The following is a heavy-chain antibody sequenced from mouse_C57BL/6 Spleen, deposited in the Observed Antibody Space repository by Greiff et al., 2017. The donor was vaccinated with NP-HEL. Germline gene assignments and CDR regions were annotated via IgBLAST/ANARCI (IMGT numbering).Heavy chain of an antibody. CDR1: GYTFTSYW. V-gene: IGHV1-50*01. CDR3: ARGDIITTVVARYWYFDV. J-gene: IGHJ1*03. CDR2: IAPSDSYT. Sequence: QVQLQQPGAELVKPGASVQLSCKASGYTFTSYWMQWVKQRPGKGLEWIGEIAPSDSYTNYHQKFKGTAKLTVDTSSSTAYMQLRSLTSEDSAVYYCARGDIITTVVARYWYFDVWGTGTTVTVSS. D-gene: IGHD1-1*01.